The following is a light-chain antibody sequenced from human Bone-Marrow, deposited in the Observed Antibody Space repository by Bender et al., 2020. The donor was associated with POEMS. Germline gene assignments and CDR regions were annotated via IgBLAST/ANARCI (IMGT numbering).Light chain of an antibody. V-gene: IGLV2-14*01. J-gene: IGLJ3*02. CDR1: SSDVGGYNY. Sequence: QSALTQPASVSGSPGQSITISCTGTSSDVGGYNYVSWYQQYPGRAPKLILYEVNTRPSGVPDRFSGSKSGTSASLAITGLQSDDEAIYFCVAWDASLNGWVFGGGTKLTVL. CDR3: VAWDASLNGWV. CDR2: EVN.